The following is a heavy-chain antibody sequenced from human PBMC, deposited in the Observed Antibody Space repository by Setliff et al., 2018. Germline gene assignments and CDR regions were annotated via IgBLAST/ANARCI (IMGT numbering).Heavy chain of an antibody. V-gene: IGHV3-48*03. CDR3: ARDGGEY. Sequence: GGSLRLSCAASGFTFSSYEMNWVRQAPGKGLEWVSYISGSGSSIFYADSVKGRFSISRDNAKNSLYLQMNSLRAEDTAVYYCARDGGEYWGQGTLVTVSS. CDR1: GFTFSSYE. J-gene: IGHJ4*02. D-gene: IGHD3-16*01. CDR2: ISGSGSSI.